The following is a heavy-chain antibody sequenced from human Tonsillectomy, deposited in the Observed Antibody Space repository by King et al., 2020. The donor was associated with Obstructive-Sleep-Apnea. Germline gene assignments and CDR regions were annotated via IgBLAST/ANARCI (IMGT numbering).Heavy chain of an antibody. Sequence: VQLQESGPGLLKPSETLSLTCTVSGCSISTYYWSWIRQPPGRGLEWIGYIYYSGRTNYNPSLKSRVTISVDTSKNQFSLKLGSVTAADTAVYYCARGPSSSWYLVDYWGQGTLVTVSS. CDR3: ARGPSSSWYLVDY. CDR1: GCSISTYY. D-gene: IGHD6-13*01. J-gene: IGHJ4*02. CDR2: IYYSGRT. V-gene: IGHV4-59*01.